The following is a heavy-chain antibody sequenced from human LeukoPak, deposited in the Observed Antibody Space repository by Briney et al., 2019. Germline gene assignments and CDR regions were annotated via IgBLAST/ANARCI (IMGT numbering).Heavy chain of an antibody. Sequence: GASVKVSCKASGYTFTAYYMRWVRQAPGQGLEWMGWINPNTGGTNYAPKFQGRVTMTRDTSISTAYMVLSSLTFDDTAVYYCARDDNFQFDSWGQGTLVTVSS. J-gene: IGHJ4*02. CDR2: INPNTGGT. D-gene: IGHD1-1*01. CDR1: GYTFTAYY. V-gene: IGHV1-2*02. CDR3: ARDDNFQFDS.